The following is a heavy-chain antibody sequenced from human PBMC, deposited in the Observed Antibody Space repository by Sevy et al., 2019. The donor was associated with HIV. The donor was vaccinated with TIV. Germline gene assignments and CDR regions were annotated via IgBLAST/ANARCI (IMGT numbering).Heavy chain of an antibody. CDR3: AMLGRDGYKFGYFDY. CDR2: ISGSGGST. D-gene: IGHD5-12*01. Sequence: GGSLRLSCAASGFTFSSYAMSWVRQAPGKGLEWVSAISGSGGSTYYADSVKGRFTISRDNSKNTLYLQMNSLRAEDSAVYYCAMLGRDGYKFGYFDYWGQGTLVTVSS. V-gene: IGHV3-23*01. CDR1: GFTFSSYA. J-gene: IGHJ4*02.